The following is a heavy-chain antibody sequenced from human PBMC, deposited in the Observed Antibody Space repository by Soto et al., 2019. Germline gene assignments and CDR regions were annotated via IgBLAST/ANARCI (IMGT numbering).Heavy chain of an antibody. D-gene: IGHD3-22*01. V-gene: IGHV3-30*04. Sequence: QVQLVESGGGVVQPERSQRLSCAASKFTFITYVMHWVRQAPGKGLEWVALISFDGSNKYYADSVKGLFTISRDNSKNTMDLEMHSLRPEDTAVYYCAREMIPMIMGGMSAIDVWCEGTTVTVSS. CDR3: AREMIPMIMGGMSAIDV. CDR1: KFTFITYV. CDR2: ISFDGSNK. J-gene: IGHJ6*04.